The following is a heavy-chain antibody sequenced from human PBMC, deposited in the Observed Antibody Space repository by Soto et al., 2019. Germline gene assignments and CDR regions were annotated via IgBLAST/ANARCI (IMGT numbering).Heavy chain of an antibody. CDR3: ARGVSALNDAFDI. J-gene: IGHJ3*02. V-gene: IGHV3-74*01. CDR2: INSDGSST. CDR1: GFTFRSYC. Sequence: GGSLRLSCAASGFTFRSYCVHWVRQAPGKGLVWVSRINSDGSSTNYADSVKGRFTISRDNAKNTLYLQMNSLRAEDTAVYYCARGVSALNDAFDIWGQGTMVTVSS. D-gene: IGHD6-25*01.